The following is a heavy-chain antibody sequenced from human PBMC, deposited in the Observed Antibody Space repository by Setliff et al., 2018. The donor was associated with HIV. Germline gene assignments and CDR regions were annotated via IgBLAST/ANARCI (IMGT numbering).Heavy chain of an antibody. CDR3: ARRAVQDGSITSSNWFDP. Sequence: LSLTCTVSGGSISTCVYYWNWIRQPPGKGLEWIGYIYTSGSTNYNPSLKSRVTISADSSKHQFSLKLNSVTAADTAVYYCARRAVQDGSITSSNWFDPWGQGTLVTVSS. J-gene: IGHJ5*02. CDR1: GGSISTCVYY. CDR2: IYTSGST. D-gene: IGHD2-2*01. V-gene: IGHV4-61*09.